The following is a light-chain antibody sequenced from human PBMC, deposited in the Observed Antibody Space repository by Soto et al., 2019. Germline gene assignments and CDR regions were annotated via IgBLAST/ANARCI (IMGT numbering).Light chain of an antibody. CDR2: EVN. Sequence: QSALTQPPSVSGSPGQSVTISCTGTSTDFVSYNRVSWYQQPPGTAPKLIIYEVNNRPSGVSNRFSGSKSGNTAYLTISGLQVEDEAEYFCFSFTTTSTHVFGTGTKVTVL. V-gene: IGLV2-18*02. CDR3: FSFTTTSTHV. CDR1: STDFVSYNR. J-gene: IGLJ1*01.